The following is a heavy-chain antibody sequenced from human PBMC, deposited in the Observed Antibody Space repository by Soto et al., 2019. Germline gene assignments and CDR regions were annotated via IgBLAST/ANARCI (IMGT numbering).Heavy chain of an antibody. V-gene: IGHV1-46*04. CDR2: FNPMSGST. Sequence: QVQLVQSGAEVKKPGASVKISCKTSGYIFINYYIHWVRQAPGQGLEWVALFNPMSGSTNYAQKLQGRVTVTRDTSTSTVDMELSSLISEDTAVYYCARDLAAADYWGQGTLVTVSS. CDR3: ARDLAAADY. D-gene: IGHD6-13*01. CDR1: GYIFINYY. J-gene: IGHJ4*02.